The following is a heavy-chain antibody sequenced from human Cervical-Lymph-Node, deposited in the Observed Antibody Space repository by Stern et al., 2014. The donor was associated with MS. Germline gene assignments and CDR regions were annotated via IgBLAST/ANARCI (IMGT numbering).Heavy chain of an antibody. CDR2: INPDSGGT. V-gene: IGHV1-2*02. J-gene: IGHJ6*02. CDR1: GYTFTAYY. Sequence: QVQLVQSGAELKKPGASVKVSCKASGYTFTAYYLHWVRQAPGQGLEWMGWINPDSGGTKIAQKLQGRVTMTRDTSINTVYMELITLRSDDTAVYFCARLLSMARNGVDVWGQGTTVTVSS. D-gene: IGHD6-6*01. CDR3: ARLLSMARNGVDV.